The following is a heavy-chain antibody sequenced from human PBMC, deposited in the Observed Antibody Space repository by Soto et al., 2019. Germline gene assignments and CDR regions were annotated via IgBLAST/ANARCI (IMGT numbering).Heavy chain of an antibody. CDR1: GFTISNNA. Sequence: PWGSLRLSCTASGFTISNNAMSWFRQAPGKGLQWVSSIGDSGAGTYYADSVKGRFTISRDSSKNTLYLQVNSLRDEDTAVYYCARAVSSWPGYLEDWGQGALVTVSS. CDR2: IGDSGAGT. D-gene: IGHD2-2*01. CDR3: ARAVSSWPGYLED. J-gene: IGHJ4*02. V-gene: IGHV3-23*01.